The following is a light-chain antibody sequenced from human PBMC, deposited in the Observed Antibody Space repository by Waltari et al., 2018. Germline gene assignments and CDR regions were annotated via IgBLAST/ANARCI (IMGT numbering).Light chain of an antibody. V-gene: IGLV2-14*01. J-gene: IGLJ2*01. CDR1: TSDVVTYYY. CDR2: GVT. Sequence: QSALTQPASVSGSPGPSITISCTGTTSDVVTYYYVSRYQHHPGKAPKLMIYGVTNRPSGVSNRFSGSKSGNTASLTISGVQAEDEADYYCSSYTGSSTLVIFGGGTKLTVL. CDR3: SSYTGSSTLVI.